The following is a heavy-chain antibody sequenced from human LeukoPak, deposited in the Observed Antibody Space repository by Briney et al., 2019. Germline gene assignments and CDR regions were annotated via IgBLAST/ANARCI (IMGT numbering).Heavy chain of an antibody. D-gene: IGHD3-16*01. CDR1: GYTFTGYY. CDR3: ARAIDAYNYDYVWGGYYFDY. V-gene: IGHV1-2*06. Sequence: ASVKVSCKASGYTFTGYYMHWVRQAPGQRLEWMGRFNPNSGGTNYAQKFQGRVTMTRDTSISTAYMELSRLRSDDTAVYYCARAIDAYNYDYVWGGYYFDYWGQGTLVTVSS. J-gene: IGHJ4*02. CDR2: FNPNSGGT.